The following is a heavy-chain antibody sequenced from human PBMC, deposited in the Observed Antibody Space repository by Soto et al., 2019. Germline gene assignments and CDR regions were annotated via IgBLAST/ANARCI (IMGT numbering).Heavy chain of an antibody. Sequence: QVQLVQSGAEVRKPGASVKVSCEASGYTFTSYDIYWVRQATGQGLEWMGWLNPNTGNSGYAQKFQGRITVTRDTSIKTVHMELSSLRSEDTAVYYCARRAETNGWNGFGADKYYFDFWGQGTLVTVSS. D-gene: IGHD1-1*01. CDR3: ARRAETNGWNGFGADKYYFDF. CDR2: LNPNTGNS. V-gene: IGHV1-8*01. CDR1: GYTFTSYD. J-gene: IGHJ4*02.